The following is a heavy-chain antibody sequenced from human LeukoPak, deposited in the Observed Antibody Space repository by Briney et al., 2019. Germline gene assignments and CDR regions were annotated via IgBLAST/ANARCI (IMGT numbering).Heavy chain of an antibody. CDR2: INPNSGGT. Sequence: ASVKVSCKASGYTFTGYYMHWVRQAPGQGLEWMGWINPNSGGTNYAQKFQGRVTMTRDTSISTAYMELSRLRSGDTAVYYCASELGIAVAGTLDYWGQGTLVTVSS. CDR3: ASELGIAVAGTLDY. D-gene: IGHD6-19*01. J-gene: IGHJ4*02. V-gene: IGHV1-2*02. CDR1: GYTFTGYY.